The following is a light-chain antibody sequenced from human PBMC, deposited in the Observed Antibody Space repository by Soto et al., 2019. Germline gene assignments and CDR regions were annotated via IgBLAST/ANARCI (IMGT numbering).Light chain of an antibody. V-gene: IGKV1-39*01. J-gene: IGKJ2*01. CDR3: QHSYITPRYT. CDR2: ASY. CDR1: QSISSH. Sequence: DIQITQSPSSLSASVGDRVTITCRASQSISSHLNSYQHKPGRPPRLLIFASYILYGSVLSRFSGSGSDTYFALTIDSLQPEDVATYYCQHSYITPRYTFGQGTKVEI.